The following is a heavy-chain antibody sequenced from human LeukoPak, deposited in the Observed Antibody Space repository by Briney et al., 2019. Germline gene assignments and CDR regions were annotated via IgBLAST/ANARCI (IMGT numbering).Heavy chain of an antibody. Sequence: WGSLRLSCAASGFTFSSYAMSWVRQAPGKGLEWVSYISGRGNTIKYADSVKGRFTISRDNGKNSLYLHMSSLRAEDTAVYYCARDPPALEDFDYWGQGTQVTVSS. CDR2: ISGRGNTI. CDR1: GFTFSSYA. J-gene: IGHJ4*02. V-gene: IGHV3-48*04. CDR3: ARDPPALEDFDY.